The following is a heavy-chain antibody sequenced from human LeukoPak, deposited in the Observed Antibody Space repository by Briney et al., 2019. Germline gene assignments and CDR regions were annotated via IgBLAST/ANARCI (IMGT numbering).Heavy chain of an antibody. CDR3: ARGGAARLHFQN. J-gene: IGHJ1*01. V-gene: IGHV4-4*02. Sequence: SETLSLTCAVSGGSISSTSWWNWVRQAPGKGLEWIGYIYHSGSTNYNPSLQSRVTISVDTSKNQFSLNLNSVTAADTAVYYCARGGAARLHFQNWGQGTLVTVSS. CDR2: IYHSGST. CDR1: GGSISSTSW. D-gene: IGHD6-6*01.